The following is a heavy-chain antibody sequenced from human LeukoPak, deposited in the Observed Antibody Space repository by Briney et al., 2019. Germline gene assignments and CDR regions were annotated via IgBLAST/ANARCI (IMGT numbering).Heavy chain of an antibody. CDR1: GGTFNSHA. CDR2: IIPILGIA. J-gene: IGHJ3*02. V-gene: IGHV1-69*04. CDR3: AHPSSAGGAFDI. Sequence: SVKVSCKASGGTFNSHAINWVRQAPGQGLEWMGRIIPILGIANFAQKFQGRATITADKSTSTAFMELSSLRSDDTGVYYCAHPSSAGGAFDIWGQGTMVTVSS. D-gene: IGHD4-23*01.